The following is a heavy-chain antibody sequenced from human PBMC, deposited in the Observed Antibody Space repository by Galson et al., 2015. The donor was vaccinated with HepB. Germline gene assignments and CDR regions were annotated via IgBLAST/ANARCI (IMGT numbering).Heavy chain of an antibody. CDR1: GFTFNTYA. V-gene: IGHV3-30*04. D-gene: IGHD5-18*01. CDR2: ISYDGSSK. J-gene: IGHJ6*02. CDR3: ARETEIQVRLRTSYYGMDV. Sequence: SLRLSCAASGFTFNTYAIFWVRQAPGKGLEWVAVISYDGSSKYYSDSVKGRFTISRDNSKNTLYLQMNSLRAEDTAMYYCARETEIQVRLRTSYYGMDVWGQGTTVTVSS.